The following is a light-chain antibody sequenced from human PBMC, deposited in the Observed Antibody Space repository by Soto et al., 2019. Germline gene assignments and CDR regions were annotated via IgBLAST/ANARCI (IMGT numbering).Light chain of an antibody. V-gene: IGKV3-11*01. J-gene: IGKJ1*01. CDR2: LTS. Sequence: IVGTKSSATPSALPGDKVTLTYRASQALNTRLAWYQHKPGQAPRLLIYLTSNRAAGVPSRFSAWGSETDFTLTISDVQPEDFAVYYCHQRQSWPRPFGQGGKVAI. CDR3: HQRQSWPRP. CDR1: QALNTR.